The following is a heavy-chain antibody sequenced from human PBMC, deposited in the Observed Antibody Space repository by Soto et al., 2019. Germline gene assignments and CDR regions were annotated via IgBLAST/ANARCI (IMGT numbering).Heavy chain of an antibody. D-gene: IGHD2-2*01. J-gene: IGHJ4*02. V-gene: IGHV3-23*01. Sequence: GGSLRLSCETSGFTFGNYGMGWVRQAPGKGLYWVSGISSSSRRTYYADSVRGRFTISRDNSKNTLYLQMDTLRADDTAVYYCARGLVPAAILSRRRQWLEMVYFDYWGQGTLVTVSS. CDR1: GFTFGNYG. CDR2: ISSSSRRT. CDR3: ARGLVPAAILSRRRQWLEMVYFDY.